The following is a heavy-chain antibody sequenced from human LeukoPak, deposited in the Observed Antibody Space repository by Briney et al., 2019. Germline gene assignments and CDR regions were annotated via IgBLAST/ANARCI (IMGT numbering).Heavy chain of an antibody. CDR2: ISYDGSNK. D-gene: IGHD3-22*01. Sequence: GRSLRLSCAASGFTFSCYAMHWVRQAPGKGLEWVAVISYDGSNKYYADSVKGRFTISRDNSKNTLYLQMNSLRAEDTAVYYCARAMDYYHSSGYYDAYYFDYWGQGTLVTVSS. V-gene: IGHV3-30-3*01. CDR1: GFTFSCYA. J-gene: IGHJ4*02. CDR3: ARAMDYYHSSGYYDAYYFDY.